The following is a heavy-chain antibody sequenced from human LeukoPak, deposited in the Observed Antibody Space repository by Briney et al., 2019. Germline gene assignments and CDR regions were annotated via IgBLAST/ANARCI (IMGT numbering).Heavy chain of an antibody. CDR3: ARDRGEVVATIPVGLYYYYGMDV. CDR1: GYTFTSYD. J-gene: IGHJ6*02. Sequence: ASVKVSCKASGYTFTSYDINWVRQATGQGLEWMGWMNPNRGNTGYAQKFQGRVTMTRNTSISTAYMELSSLRSEDTAVYYCARDRGEVVATIPVGLYYYYGMDVWGQGTTVTVSS. D-gene: IGHD5-12*01. V-gene: IGHV1-8*01. CDR2: MNPNRGNT.